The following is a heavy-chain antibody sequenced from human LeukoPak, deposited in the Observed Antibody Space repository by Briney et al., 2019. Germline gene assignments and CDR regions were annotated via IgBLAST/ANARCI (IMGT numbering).Heavy chain of an antibody. D-gene: IGHD3-22*01. Sequence: GGSLRLSCAASGFTVSDNYTSWVGQAPGKGLEWVSAISGGGSTYYADSVKGRFIISRDNSKNTVYLQLNSLRAEDTAVYYCARGGDTIGSIRSPFDIWGQGTMVTVSS. CDR1: GFTVSDNY. V-gene: IGHV3-53*01. CDR3: ARGGDTIGSIRSPFDI. CDR2: ISGGGST. J-gene: IGHJ3*02.